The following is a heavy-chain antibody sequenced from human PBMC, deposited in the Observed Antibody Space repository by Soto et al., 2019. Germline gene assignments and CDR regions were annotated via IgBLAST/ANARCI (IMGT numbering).Heavy chain of an antibody. Sequence: QVQLVQSGAEVKKPGASVKVSCKASGYSFTSYYMHCVRQAPGQGLEWMGIINPSGGSTNYAQKFQGRVTMTRDTSTTTVYMELSSLRSEDTAVYYCARTIYSGSYNFDYWGQGTLVTVSS. CDR3: ARTIYSGSYNFDY. CDR1: GYSFTSYY. V-gene: IGHV1-46*01. J-gene: IGHJ4*02. CDR2: INPSGGST. D-gene: IGHD1-26*01.